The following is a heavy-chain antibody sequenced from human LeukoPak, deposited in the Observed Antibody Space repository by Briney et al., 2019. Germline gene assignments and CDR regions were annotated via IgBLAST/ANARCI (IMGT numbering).Heavy chain of an antibody. CDR2: IYPGDSDT. Sequence: NPGESLMISCQGSGYTFTSYSIAWVRQMPGEGLEWMGIIYPGDSDTRYSPSFQGQATISADKSISTAFLQWSSLKASDSAMYYCASLRSYSDAFDIWGQGTMVTVSS. CDR1: GYTFTSYS. J-gene: IGHJ3*02. CDR3: ASLRSYSDAFDI. D-gene: IGHD2-21*01. V-gene: IGHV5-51*01.